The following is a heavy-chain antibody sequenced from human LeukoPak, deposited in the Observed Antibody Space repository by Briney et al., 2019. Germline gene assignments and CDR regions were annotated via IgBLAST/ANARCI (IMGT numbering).Heavy chain of an antibody. J-gene: IGHJ4*02. CDR1: GGSISSSSYY. CDR3: ARLKPMIVLAYGFRPRGGTTYCFDY. V-gene: IGHV4-39*07. Sequence: SETLSLTCTVSGGSISSSSYYWGWIRQPPGKGLEWIGRTYYSGSTYYNPSLKSRVTISVDTSRNQFSLNLSSVTAADTAFYYCARLKPMIVLAYGFRPRGGTTYCFDYWGQGTLVTVSS. CDR2: TYYSGST. D-gene: IGHD3-22*01.